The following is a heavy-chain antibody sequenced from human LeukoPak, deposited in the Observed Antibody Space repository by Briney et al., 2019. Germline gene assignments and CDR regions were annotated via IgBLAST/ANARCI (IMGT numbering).Heavy chain of an antibody. Sequence: ASVKVSCKASGYTFTGYYMHWVRQAPGQGLEWMGWINPNSGGTNYAQKFQGRVTMTRDTSISTAYMELRSLRSDDTAVYYCARGYCSSTSCPNFDPWGQGTLVTVSS. CDR3: ARGYCSSTSCPNFDP. D-gene: IGHD2-2*01. V-gene: IGHV1-2*02. CDR2: INPNSGGT. J-gene: IGHJ5*02. CDR1: GYTFTGYY.